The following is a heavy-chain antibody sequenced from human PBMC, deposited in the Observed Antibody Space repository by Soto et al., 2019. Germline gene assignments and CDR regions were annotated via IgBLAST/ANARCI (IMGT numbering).Heavy chain of an antibody. V-gene: IGHV6-1*01. CDR2: TYYRSKWYN. D-gene: IGHD2-15*01. Sequence: SQTLSLTCDISGDRVSTNSAAWNWIRQSPSRGLEWLGRTYYRSKWYNDYARSVKSRITVNADTSKNHFSLQLNSVSPEYTAIYYCARSPRRVAVAASFDAFDIWSQGTMVTVSS. CDR3: ARSPRRVAVAASFDAFDI. J-gene: IGHJ3*02. CDR1: GDRVSTNSAA.